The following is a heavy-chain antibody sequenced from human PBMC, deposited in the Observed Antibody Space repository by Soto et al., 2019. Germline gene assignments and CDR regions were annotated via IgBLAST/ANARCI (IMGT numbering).Heavy chain of an antibody. V-gene: IGHV5-51*01. CDR1: GYSFTSYW. CDR2: IYPGDSDT. CDR3: ARLGDSSNDAFDI. J-gene: IGHJ3*02. D-gene: IGHD3-22*01. Sequence: PGESLKISCNGSGYSFTSYWIGCLRQMPGKGLEWMGIIYPGDSDTRYSPSFQGQVTISADKSISTAYLQWSSLRASDTAMYYCARLGDSSNDAFDIWGQGTMVTVSS.